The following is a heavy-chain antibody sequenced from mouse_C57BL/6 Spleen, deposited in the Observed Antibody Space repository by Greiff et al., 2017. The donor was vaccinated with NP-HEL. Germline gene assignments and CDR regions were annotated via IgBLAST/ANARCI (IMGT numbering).Heavy chain of an antibody. V-gene: IGHV1-20*01. CDR3: ARWGYYGSSSYYAMDY. J-gene: IGHJ4*01. Sequence: EVQLQQSGPELVKPGDSVKISCKASGYSFTGYFMNWVMQSHGKSLEWIGRINPYNGDTFYNQKFKGKATLTVDKSSSTAHMELRSLTSEDSAVYYCARWGYYGSSSYYAMDYWGQGTSVTVSS. CDR1: GYSFTGYF. D-gene: IGHD1-1*01. CDR2: INPYNGDT.